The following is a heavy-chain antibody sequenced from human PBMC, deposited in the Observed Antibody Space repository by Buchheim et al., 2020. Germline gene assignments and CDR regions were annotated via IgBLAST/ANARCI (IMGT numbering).Heavy chain of an antibody. CDR2: LDHGGDT. CDR1: GGSFTGNY. J-gene: IGHJ6*02. CDR3: ARIGYSSGLSYYYGMDV. V-gene: IGHV4-34*01. D-gene: IGHD6-19*01. Sequence: QVQLQQWGAGLLKPSETLSLTCTVYGGSFTGNYWYWIRQSPGKGLEWIGGLDHGGDTNYNPSLKSRVTISVDTSKNQFSLNVSSVTAADTAVYYCARIGYSSGLSYYYGMDVWGRGT.